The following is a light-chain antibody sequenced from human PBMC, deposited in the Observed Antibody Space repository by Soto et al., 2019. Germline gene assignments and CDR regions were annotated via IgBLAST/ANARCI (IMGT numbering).Light chain of an antibody. CDR3: QQRRTWHPIT. CDR1: QSVDHY. J-gene: IGKJ5*01. Sequence: EVVLTQFPATLSLSPGERATLSCRASQSVDHYLVWYQQKPGQAPRLLVYDASNTAPGVPARFSGSGSGTEFTLTISNLEPEDFAVYYCQQRRTWHPITFGQGTRLEIK. CDR2: DAS. V-gene: IGKV3-11*01.